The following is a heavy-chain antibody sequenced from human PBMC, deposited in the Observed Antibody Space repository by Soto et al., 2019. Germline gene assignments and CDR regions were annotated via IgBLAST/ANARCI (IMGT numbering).Heavy chain of an antibody. CDR2: ISGSGGST. V-gene: IGHV3-23*01. CDR1: GFTFSSYA. Sequence: GGSLRLSCSASGFTFSSYAMSWVRQAPGKGLEWVSAISGSGGSTYYADSVKGRFTISRDNSKNTLYLQMNSLRAEDTAVYYCVGNGYCSSTSCYVATAADYWGQGTLVTVPQ. J-gene: IGHJ4*02. CDR3: VGNGYCSSTSCYVATAADY. D-gene: IGHD2-2*03.